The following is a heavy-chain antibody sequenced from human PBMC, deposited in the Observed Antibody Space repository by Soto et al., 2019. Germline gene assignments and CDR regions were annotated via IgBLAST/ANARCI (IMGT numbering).Heavy chain of an antibody. V-gene: IGHV1-8*01. CDR2: MNPNSCNA. J-gene: IGHJ4*02. CDR3: ARTRYGDNVGY. CDR1: GYTFTRYD. D-gene: IGHD4-17*01. Sequence: QVQLVQSGAEVKKPGASVKVSCKASGYTFTRYDINWVRQATGQGLQWMGWMNPNSCNAGYAQKLQGRVTITRHTSISTSQTELIRLRSPDTAVYYWARTRYGDNVGYWGQGTLVTVSS.